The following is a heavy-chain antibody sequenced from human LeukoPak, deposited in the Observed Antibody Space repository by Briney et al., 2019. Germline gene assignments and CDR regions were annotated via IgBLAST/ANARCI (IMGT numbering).Heavy chain of an antibody. J-gene: IGHJ5*02. V-gene: IGHV4-4*07. Sequence: PSETLSLTCTVSGGSISSYYWSWIRQPAGKGLEWIGRIYASGSTNYNPSLRSRVTMSVDTSKNQFSLKLSSVTAADTAVYYCARGLVGSTTGWFDPWGQGTLDTVSS. CDR3: ARGLVGSTTGWFDP. CDR1: GGSISSYY. D-gene: IGHD1-26*01. CDR2: IYASGST.